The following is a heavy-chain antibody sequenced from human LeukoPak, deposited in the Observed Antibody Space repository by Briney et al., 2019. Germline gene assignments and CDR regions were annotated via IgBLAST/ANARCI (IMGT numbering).Heavy chain of an antibody. CDR1: GYTFTSYG. J-gene: IGHJ3*02. CDR2: ISAYNGNT. Sequence: ASVKVSCKASGYTFTSYGISWVRQAPGQGLEWMGWISAYNGNTNYAQKLQGRVTMTTDTSTSTAYMELRSLRSDDTAVYYCARDYYDSSGYADAFDIWGQGQWSPSLQ. CDR3: ARDYYDSSGYADAFDI. D-gene: IGHD3-22*01. V-gene: IGHV1-18*01.